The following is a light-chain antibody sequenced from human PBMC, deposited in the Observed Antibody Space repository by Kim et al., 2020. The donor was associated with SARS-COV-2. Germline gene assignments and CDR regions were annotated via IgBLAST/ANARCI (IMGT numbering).Light chain of an antibody. V-gene: IGLV1-44*01. CDR2: KNN. Sequence: GQRVTIPCSGSSSNIGRYGANWYQQLPGTAPKLLIYKNNQRPSGVPDRFSGSRSGTSASLAISGLQSEDEADYYCAAWDDSLNERVFGGGTQLTVL. CDR3: AAWDDSLNERV. J-gene: IGLJ3*02. CDR1: SSNIGRYG.